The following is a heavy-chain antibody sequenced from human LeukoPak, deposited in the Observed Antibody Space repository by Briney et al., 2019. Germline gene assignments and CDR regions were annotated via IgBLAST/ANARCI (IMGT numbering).Heavy chain of an antibody. Sequence: PSETLSLTCAVSGGSISSSNWWSWVRQPPGKGLEWIGEIYHSGSTNYNPSLKSRVTISVDKSKNQFSLKLSSVTAADTAVYYCARDGLAPSAPSGYYFHDAFDIWGQGTMVTVSS. CDR2: IYHSGST. V-gene: IGHV4-4*02. CDR3: ARDGLAPSAPSGYYFHDAFDI. D-gene: IGHD3-22*01. CDR1: GGSISSSNW. J-gene: IGHJ3*02.